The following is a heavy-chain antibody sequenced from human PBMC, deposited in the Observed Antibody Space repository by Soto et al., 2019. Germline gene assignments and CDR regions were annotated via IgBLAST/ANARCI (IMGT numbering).Heavy chain of an antibody. CDR2: FDPEDGET. CDR1: GYTLTELS. CDR3: AKPCYYYDSSGPGHPHAFDI. J-gene: IGHJ3*02. D-gene: IGHD3-22*01. V-gene: IGHV1-24*01. Sequence: ASVKVSCKFSGYTLTELSMHWVRQAPGKGLEWMGGFDPEDGETIYAQKFQGRVTMTEDTSTDTAYMELSSLRSEDTAVYYCAKPCYYYDSSGPGHPHAFDIWGQGKMVTVSS.